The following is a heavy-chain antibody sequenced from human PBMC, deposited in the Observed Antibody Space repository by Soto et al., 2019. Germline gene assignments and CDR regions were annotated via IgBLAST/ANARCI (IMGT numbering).Heavy chain of an antibody. J-gene: IGHJ6*02. D-gene: IGHD4-4*01. CDR1: GFTFSSYA. CDR2: ISGTGGIT. Sequence: EVQLLESGGGLVQPGGSLRLSCAASGFTFSSYAMNWVRQAPGKGLEWVSVISGTGGITYHADSVKGRFTISRDNSKNTLYLQMDSLRAEDTAVYFCAKEETVILHYYYYYGMDVWGQGTTVTVSS. CDR3: AKEETVILHYYYYYGMDV. V-gene: IGHV3-23*01.